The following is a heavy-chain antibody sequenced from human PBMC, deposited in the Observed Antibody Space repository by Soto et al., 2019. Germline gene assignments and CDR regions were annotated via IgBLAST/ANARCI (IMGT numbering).Heavy chain of an antibody. D-gene: IGHD2-15*01. V-gene: IGHV3-7*04. Sequence: EVQLVESGGGLVQPGGSLRLSCAAFGFTFSNYWMTWVRQAPGKGLEWVANIKQDGSEKSYVDSVKGRFTISRDNAKSSLYLQMNSLRAEDTAVYYCATDIVVVVATFDAFEIWGQGTMVTVSS. J-gene: IGHJ3*02. CDR2: IKQDGSEK. CDR3: ATDIVVVVATFDAFEI. CDR1: GFTFSNYW.